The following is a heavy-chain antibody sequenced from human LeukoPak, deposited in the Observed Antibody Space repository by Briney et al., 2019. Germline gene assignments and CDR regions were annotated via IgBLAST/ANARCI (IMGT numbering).Heavy chain of an antibody. D-gene: IGHD6-19*01. CDR1: GFTFSDHY. Sequence: GGSLRLSCAASGFTFSDHYMDWVHQAPGMGLEWVGRITKKANSYTTEYVASVKGRFTISRDDSKNTLYLQMNSLKTEDTAVYYCTTDYSSGWYWKDYWGQGTLVTVSS. CDR3: TTDYSSGWYWKDY. V-gene: IGHV3-72*01. J-gene: IGHJ4*02. CDR2: ITKKANSYTT.